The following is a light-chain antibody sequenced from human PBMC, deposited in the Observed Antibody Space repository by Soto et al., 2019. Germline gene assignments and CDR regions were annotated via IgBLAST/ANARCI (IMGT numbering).Light chain of an antibody. V-gene: IGKV3-20*01. Sequence: EIVLTQSPGTLSLSPGERATLSCRASQSVSSSYLAWYQQIPGQAPRLLIYDASSRATGIPDRFSGGGSGTDFTLTISRLEPEDFAVYYCQQFSSYPLTFGGGTKV. CDR1: QSVSSSY. CDR3: QQFSSYPLT. J-gene: IGKJ4*01. CDR2: DAS.